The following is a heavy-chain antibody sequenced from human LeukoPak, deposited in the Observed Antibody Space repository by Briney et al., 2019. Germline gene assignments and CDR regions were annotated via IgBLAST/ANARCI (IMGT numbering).Heavy chain of an antibody. V-gene: IGHV4-39*01. J-gene: IGHJ5*01. Sequence: PSETLSLTCTVSRGSIRTADYYWAWVRQPPGEGLEWLGSIYFSVTPYFNPSLKSRVAVSIDTSKNQFSLKVTSVNASDTAVYFCARTSSWYAGAWFDSWGQGTLVTVSS. CDR1: RGSIRTADYY. CDR3: ARTSSWYAGAWFDS. CDR2: IYFSVTP. D-gene: IGHD6-13*01.